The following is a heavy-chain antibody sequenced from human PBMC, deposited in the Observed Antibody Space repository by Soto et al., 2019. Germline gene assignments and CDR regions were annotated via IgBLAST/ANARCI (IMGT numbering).Heavy chain of an antibody. J-gene: IGHJ4*02. V-gene: IGHV3-9*01. CDR1: GFTFDDYA. Sequence: EVQLVESGGGLVQPGRSLRFSCAASGFTFDDYAMHWVRQAPGKGLEWVSGISWNSGSIGYADSVKGRFTISRDNAKNSLYLQMNSLRAEDTALYYCAKVDYYDSSGYSGGFDYWGQGTLVTVSS. CDR2: ISWNSGSI. CDR3: AKVDYYDSSGYSGGFDY. D-gene: IGHD3-22*01.